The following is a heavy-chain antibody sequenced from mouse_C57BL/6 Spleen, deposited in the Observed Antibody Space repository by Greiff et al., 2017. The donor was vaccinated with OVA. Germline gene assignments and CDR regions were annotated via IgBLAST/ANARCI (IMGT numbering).Heavy chain of an antibody. Sequence: QVQLQQSGPGLVQPSQSLSITCTVSGFSLTSYGVHWVRQSPGKGLEWLGVIWSGGSTDYNAAFISRLSISKDNSKSQVFLKMNSLQADDTAIYYCARGGLLRGYFDVWGTGTTVTVSS. CDR3: ARGGLLRGYFDV. V-gene: IGHV2-2*01. CDR2: IWSGGST. J-gene: IGHJ1*03. D-gene: IGHD2-3*01. CDR1: GFSLTSYG.